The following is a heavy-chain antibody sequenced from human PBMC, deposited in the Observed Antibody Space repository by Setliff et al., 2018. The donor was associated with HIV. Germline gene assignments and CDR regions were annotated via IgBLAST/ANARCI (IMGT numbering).Heavy chain of an antibody. V-gene: IGHV3-7*03. D-gene: IGHD3-22*01. J-gene: IGHJ4*02. CDR2: TTFDGRKS. CDR1: GLTFKRYW. CDR3: ARAYHVYDYRFDSSGYDY. Sequence: PGGSLRLSCVASGLTFKRYWMSWVRQVPGKGLEWVSNTTFDGRKSYYVHSVKGRFIAPTDNAKTSLFLQMNSLKAEDTAVYYCARAYHVYDYRFDSSGYDYWGQGTLVTVSS.